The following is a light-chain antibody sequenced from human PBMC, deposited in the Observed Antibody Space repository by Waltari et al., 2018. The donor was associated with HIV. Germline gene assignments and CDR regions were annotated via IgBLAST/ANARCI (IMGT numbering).Light chain of an antibody. V-gene: IGLV2-23*02. CDR1: SSDVATYNL. Sequence: QSALTQPASVSGSPGQSITISCTGTSSDVATYNLVSWYQQHPGKAPKLIIYEVSVRPSGGSNRFSGSKSGNTASLTISGLQAEDEADYYCCSYAGSNTGVFGGGTKLTVL. CDR2: EVS. J-gene: IGLJ3*02. CDR3: CSYAGSNTGV.